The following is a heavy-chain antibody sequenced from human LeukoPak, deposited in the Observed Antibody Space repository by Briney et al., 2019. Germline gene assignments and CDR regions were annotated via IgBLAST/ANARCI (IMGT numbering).Heavy chain of an antibody. CDR3: AREYSSGWYGGYFDY. Sequence: SETLSLTCTVSGGSISSYYWSWIRQPPGKGLEWIGYIYYSGSTNYNPSLKSRVTISVDTSKNQFSLKLSSVTAADRAVYYCAREYSSGWYGGYFDYWGQGTLVAVSS. J-gene: IGHJ4*02. CDR2: IYYSGST. D-gene: IGHD6-19*01. CDR1: GGSISSYY. V-gene: IGHV4-59*01.